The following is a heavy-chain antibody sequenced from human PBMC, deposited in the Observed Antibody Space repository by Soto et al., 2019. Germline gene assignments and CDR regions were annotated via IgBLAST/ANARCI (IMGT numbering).Heavy chain of an antibody. CDR3: ARFYGDYYNWFDP. Sequence: PSETLSLTCTVSGGSISSGDYYWSWIRQPPGEGLEWIGYIYYSGSTYYNPSLKSRVTISVDTSKNQFSLKLSSVTAADTAVYYCARFYGDYYNWFDPWGQGTLVTVSS. D-gene: IGHD4-17*01. V-gene: IGHV4-30-4*01. J-gene: IGHJ5*02. CDR1: GGSISSGDYY. CDR2: IYYSGST.